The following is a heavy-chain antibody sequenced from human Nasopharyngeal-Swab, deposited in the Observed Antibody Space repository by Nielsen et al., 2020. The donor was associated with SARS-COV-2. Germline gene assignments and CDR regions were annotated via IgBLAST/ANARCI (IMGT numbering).Heavy chain of an antibody. CDR1: GGSISSYY. CDR2: IYYSGST. D-gene: IGHD3-3*01. CDR3: ARLSYDFWSGYFDY. J-gene: IGHJ4*02. Sequence: SDTLSPTCTVSGGSISSYYWSWIRQPPGKGLEWIGYIYYSGSTNYNPSPKSRVTISVDTSKNQFSLKLSSVTAADTAVYYCARLSYDFWSGYFDYWGQGTLVTVSS. V-gene: IGHV4-59*13.